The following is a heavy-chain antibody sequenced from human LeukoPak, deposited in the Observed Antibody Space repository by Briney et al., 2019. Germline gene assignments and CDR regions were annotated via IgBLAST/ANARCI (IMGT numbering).Heavy chain of an antibody. CDR2: ISGSGGST. CDR3: AKGYRCSSTSCYRD. J-gene: IGHJ4*02. CDR1: GFTFSSYG. D-gene: IGHD2-2*01. V-gene: IGHV3-23*01. Sequence: PGGSLRLSCAASGFTFSSYGMSWVRQAPGKGLEWVSAISGSGGSTYYADSVKGRFTISRDNSKNTLYLQMNSLRAEDTAVYYCAKGYRCSSTSCYRDWGQGTLVTVSS.